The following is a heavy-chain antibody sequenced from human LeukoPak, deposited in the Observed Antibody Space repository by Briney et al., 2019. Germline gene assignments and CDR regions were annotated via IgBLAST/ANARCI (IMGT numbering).Heavy chain of an antibody. CDR1: GGSISSYY. CDR3: ARHELTTFGGFDY. D-gene: IGHD3-16*01. V-gene: IGHV4-59*08. J-gene: IGHJ4*02. Sequence: SETLSLTCTVSGGSISSYYWSWIRQPPGKGLEWIGYIYYSGSTNYNPSPKSRVTISVDTSKNQFSLKLSSVTAADTAVYYCARHELTTFGGFDYWGQGTLVTVSS. CDR2: IYYSGST.